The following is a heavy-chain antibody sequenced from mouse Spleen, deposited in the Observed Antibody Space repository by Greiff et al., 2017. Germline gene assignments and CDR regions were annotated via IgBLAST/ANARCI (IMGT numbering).Heavy chain of an antibody. CDR1: GYTFTSYD. D-gene: IGHD1-1*01. CDR2: IYPRDGST. V-gene: IGHV1-85*01. J-gene: IGHJ2*01. Sequence: VKLQQSGPELVKPGASVKLSCKASGYTFTSYDINWVKQRPGQGLEWIGWIYPRDGSTKYNEKFKGKATLTVDTSSSTAYMELHSLTSEDSAVYFCARNFYYYGSSPYYFDYWGQGTTLTVSS. CDR3: ARNFYYYGSSPYYFDY.